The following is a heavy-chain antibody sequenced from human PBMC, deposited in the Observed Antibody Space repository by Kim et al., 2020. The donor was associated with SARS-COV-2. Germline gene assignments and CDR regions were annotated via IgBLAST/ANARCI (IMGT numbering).Heavy chain of an antibody. J-gene: IGHJ3*01. CDR3: ARESPYGFGAFDV. D-gene: IGHD3-10*01. V-gene: IGHV3-21*04. CDR2: ISSSGTYI. CDR1: GFTFNNYN. Sequence: GGSLRLSCAGSGFTFNNYNINWVRQAPGKGLEWVSSISSSGTYIFYADSVKGRFTISRDSAKTSLSLQMNSLRAEDTAVYYCARESPYGFGAFDVWGQGTLVIVSS.